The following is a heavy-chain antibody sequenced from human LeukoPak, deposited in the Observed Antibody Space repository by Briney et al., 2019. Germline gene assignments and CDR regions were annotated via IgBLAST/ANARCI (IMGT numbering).Heavy chain of an antibody. D-gene: IGHD2-15*01. CDR2: ISGSGGST. Sequence: PGGCLRLSCAASGFRFSSYAMSWVRQAPGKGLEGVSAISGSGGSTYYADSVKGRCTISRGHSKNTLYLQMNSLRGEDTAVYYCAKGRYCSGGSCYSPAYYFVYWGQGTLVTVSS. J-gene: IGHJ4*02. CDR1: GFRFSSYA. CDR3: AKGRYCSGGSCYSPAYYFVY. V-gene: IGHV3-23*01.